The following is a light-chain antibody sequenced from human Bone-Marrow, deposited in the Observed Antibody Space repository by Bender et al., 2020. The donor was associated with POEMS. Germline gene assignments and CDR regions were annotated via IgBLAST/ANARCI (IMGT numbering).Light chain of an antibody. CDR1: SSDVGGYDY. CDR2: DVS. Sequence: QSALTQPASVSGSPGQSITISCTGTSSDVGGYDYVSWYQQHPGKAPKLMIFDVSHRPSGVSSRFSGSKSGNTASLTISGLQADDEADYHCCSYAGDTYWVFGGGTKLTVL. V-gene: IGLV2-14*03. J-gene: IGLJ3*02. CDR3: CSYAGDTYWV.